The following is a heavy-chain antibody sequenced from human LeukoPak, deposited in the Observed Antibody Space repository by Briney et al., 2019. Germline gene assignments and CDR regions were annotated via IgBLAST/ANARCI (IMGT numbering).Heavy chain of an antibody. Sequence: ASVKVSCKASGYTFTGYYMHWVRQAPGQGLEWMGWINSNSGGTNYAQKFQGRVTMTRDTSISTAYMELSRLRSDDTAVYYCARTYYYYSSGHLPSWGQGTTVTVSS. D-gene: IGHD3-22*01. CDR2: INSNSGGT. CDR3: ARTYYYYSSGHLPS. J-gene: IGHJ6*01. V-gene: IGHV1-2*02. CDR1: GYTFTGYY.